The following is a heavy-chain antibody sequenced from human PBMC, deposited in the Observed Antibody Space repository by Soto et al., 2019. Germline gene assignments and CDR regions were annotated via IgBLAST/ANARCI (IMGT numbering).Heavy chain of an antibody. D-gene: IGHD6-13*01. V-gene: IGHV1-69*01. Sequence: QVQLVQSGAEVKKPGSSVKVSCKASGGTFSSYAISWVRQAPGQELEWMGGIIPIFGTANYAQKFQGRVTITADESTSTAYMELSSLRSEDAAVYYCARGVAAAGTLYYFDYWGQGTLVTVSS. CDR3: ARGVAAAGTLYYFDY. J-gene: IGHJ4*02. CDR2: IIPIFGTA. CDR1: GGTFSSYA.